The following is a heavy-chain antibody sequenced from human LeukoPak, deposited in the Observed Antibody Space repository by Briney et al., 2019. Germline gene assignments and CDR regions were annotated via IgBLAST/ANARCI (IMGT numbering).Heavy chain of an antibody. Sequence: ASVKVSCKASGYTFTSYYMHWVRQAPGQGLEWMGIINPSGGSTSYAQKFQGRVTMTRDTSTSTVYMELSSLRSEDTAVYYCAREPTPVDTAMGESGLDYWGQGTLVTVSS. J-gene: IGHJ4*02. CDR3: AREPTPVDTAMGESGLDY. D-gene: IGHD5-18*01. CDR1: GYTFTSYY. CDR2: INPSGGST. V-gene: IGHV1-46*01.